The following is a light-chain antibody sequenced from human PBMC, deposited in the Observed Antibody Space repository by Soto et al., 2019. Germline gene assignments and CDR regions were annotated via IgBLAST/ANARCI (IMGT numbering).Light chain of an antibody. V-gene: IGKV1-6*01. CDR1: RGIRND. CDR3: HSRA. J-gene: IGKJ5*01. Sequence: AIQMNQSPSSLSAAVEERITITCRASRGIRNDLGWYQQKPGKAPKLLIYAASSLQSGVPSRFSGSGSETEFTRTISRLQPDDFATYFCHSRAFGQGTRLEIK. CDR2: AAS.